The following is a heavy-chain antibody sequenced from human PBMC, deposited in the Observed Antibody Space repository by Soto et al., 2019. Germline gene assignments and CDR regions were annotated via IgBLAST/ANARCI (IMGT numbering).Heavy chain of an antibody. J-gene: IGHJ6*02. D-gene: IGHD2-21*02. CDR2: ISYGGTNE. Sequence: QVQVVESGGGVVQPGRSLRLSCAASGFSFSNFGMHWVRQAPGKGLEWVAVISYGGTNEYYADSVKGRFTISRDNSKSTRYLQMNSLRPEETAVYFCAKDRGCDRRDYHYGMDVWGQGTTVTVSS. V-gene: IGHV3-30*18. CDR3: AKDRGCDRRDYHYGMDV. CDR1: GFSFSNFG.